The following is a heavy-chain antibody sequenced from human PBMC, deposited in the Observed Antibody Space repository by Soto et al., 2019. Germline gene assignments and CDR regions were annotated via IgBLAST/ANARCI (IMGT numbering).Heavy chain of an antibody. CDR1: GGSISSYY. CDR3: ARGKRGSGWTLGNYYYGLDV. V-gene: IGHV4-59*12. Sequence: SETLSLTCTVSGGSISSYYWSWIRQPPGKGLEWIGYIYYSGSTNYNPSLKSRVTISVDTSKNQFSLKMSSVTAADTGVYYCARGKRGSGWTLGNYYYGLDVWGQGTTVTVSS. D-gene: IGHD6-19*01. CDR2: IYYSGST. J-gene: IGHJ6*02.